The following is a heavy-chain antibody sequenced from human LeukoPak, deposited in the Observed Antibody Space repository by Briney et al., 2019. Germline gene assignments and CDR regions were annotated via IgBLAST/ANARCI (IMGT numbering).Heavy chain of an antibody. CDR2: ISSSGSTI. V-gene: IGHV3-48*03. CDR1: GFPFSSYE. CDR3: ARDGSPDYYGSGSYNY. J-gene: IGHJ4*02. D-gene: IGHD3-10*01. Sequence: GGSLRLSCAASGFPFSSYEMNWVRQAPGKGLEWVSYISSSGSTIYYADSVKGRFTISRDNAKNSLYLQMNSLRAEDTAVYYCARDGSPDYYGSGSYNYWGQGTLVTVSS.